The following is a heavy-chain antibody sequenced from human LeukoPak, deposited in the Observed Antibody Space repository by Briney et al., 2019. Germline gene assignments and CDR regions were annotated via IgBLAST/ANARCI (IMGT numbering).Heavy chain of an antibody. D-gene: IGHD5-24*01. V-gene: IGHV1-46*01. J-gene: IGHJ4*02. CDR3: ARDILMATIDY. CDR2: INPSGGST. Sequence: ASVKVSCKASGYTFTGYYMHWVRQAPGQGLEWMGIINPSGGSTSYAQKFQGRVTMTRDTSTSTVYMELSSLRSEDTAVYYCARDILMATIDYWGQGTLVTVSS. CDR1: GYTFTGYY.